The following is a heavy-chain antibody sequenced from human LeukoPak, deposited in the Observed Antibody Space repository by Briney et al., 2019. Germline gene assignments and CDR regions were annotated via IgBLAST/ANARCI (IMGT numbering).Heavy chain of an antibody. CDR2: IKQDGSEK. Sequence: IKQDGSEKYYVDSVKGRFTISRDNAKNSLYLQMCSLRAEDAAVYYCARGSPQNGWFFDYWGQGTLVTVSS. CDR3: ARGSPQNGWFFDY. V-gene: IGHV3-7*01. J-gene: IGHJ4*02. D-gene: IGHD3-10*01.